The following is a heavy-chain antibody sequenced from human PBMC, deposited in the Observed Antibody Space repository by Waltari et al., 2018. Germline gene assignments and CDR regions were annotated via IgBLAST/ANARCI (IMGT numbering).Heavy chain of an antibody. CDR1: GFTFGNYW. V-gene: IGHV3-7*04. J-gene: IGHJ5*02. CDR2: INQDGSTK. CDR3: ARVVSRTRQFDP. D-gene: IGHD1-7*01. Sequence: EVQLVESGGGLVQPGGSLRLSCAASGFTFGNYWMSWVCQAPGKGLEWVANINQDGSTKNSMDSVKGRLTISRDNADNSLYLQLNSLRAEDTAFYYCARVVSRTRQFDPWGQGTLVTVSP.